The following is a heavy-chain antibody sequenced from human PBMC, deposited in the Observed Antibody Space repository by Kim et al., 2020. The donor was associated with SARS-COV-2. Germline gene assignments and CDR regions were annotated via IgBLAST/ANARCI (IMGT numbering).Heavy chain of an antibody. CDR2: ISSSSSYI. D-gene: IGHD6-13*01. CDR3: ARDPPLFYSSSFADY. J-gene: IGHJ4*02. CDR1: GFTFSSYS. V-gene: IGHV3-21*01. Sequence: GGSLRLSCAASGFTFSSYSMNWVRQAPGKGLEWVSSISSSSSYIYYADSVKGRFTISRDNAKNSLYLQMNSLRAEDTAVYYCARDPPLFYSSSFADYWGQGTLVTVSS.